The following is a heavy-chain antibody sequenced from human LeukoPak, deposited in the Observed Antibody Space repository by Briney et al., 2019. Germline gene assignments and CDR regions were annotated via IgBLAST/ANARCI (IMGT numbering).Heavy chain of an antibody. D-gene: IGHD3-22*01. V-gene: IGHV1-2*02. CDR3: ARGDYYDSSGYLDY. CDR2: XNPNSGGT. J-gene: IGHJ4*02. CDR1: GYTFTGYX. Sequence: ASVKVSCKASGYTFTGYXXXXXXXXXXXXXXXXGXXNPNSGGTNYAQXXXGXXXXTRDTSXSTAYMELSRLRSDDTAVYCCARGDYYDSSGYLDYWGQGTLVTVSP.